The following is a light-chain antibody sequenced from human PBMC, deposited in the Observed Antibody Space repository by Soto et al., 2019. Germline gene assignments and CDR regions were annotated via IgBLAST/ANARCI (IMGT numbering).Light chain of an antibody. CDR3: QQNYRDTPWT. CDR2: AAS. CDR1: QSISRY. Sequence: DIQMTQSPSSLSASVGERFTITCRASQSISRYVNWYQQKPGKAPTLLISAASSLERGVPSRFSGGGSGTDFTLTISSLQPEDFASYHCQQNYRDTPWTFGQGTKVDIK. J-gene: IGKJ1*01. V-gene: IGKV1-39*01.